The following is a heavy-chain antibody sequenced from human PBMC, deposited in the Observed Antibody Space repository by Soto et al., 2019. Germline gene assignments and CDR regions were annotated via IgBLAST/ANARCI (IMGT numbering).Heavy chain of an antibody. Sequence: QVQLVQSGAEVKKPGSSVKVSCKASVGTFSSYAISWVRQAPGQGLEWMGGIIPIFGTANYAQKFQGRVTITADESTSTAYMELSSLRSEDTAVYYCASSRGIQLWYYFDYWGQGTLVTVSS. D-gene: IGHD5-18*01. CDR3: ASSRGIQLWYYFDY. J-gene: IGHJ4*02. V-gene: IGHV1-69*12. CDR1: VGTFSSYA. CDR2: IIPIFGTA.